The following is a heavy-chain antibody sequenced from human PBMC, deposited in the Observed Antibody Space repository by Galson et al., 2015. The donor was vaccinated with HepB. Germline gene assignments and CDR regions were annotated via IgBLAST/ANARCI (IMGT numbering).Heavy chain of an antibody. CDR1: GFTFSSYA. J-gene: IGHJ4*02. V-gene: IGHV3-23*01. Sequence: SLRLSCAASGFTFSSYAMSWVRQAPGKGLEWVSAISGSGGSTYYADSVKGRFTISRDNSKNTLYLQMNSLRAEDTAVYYCAKELKSPPYYYGSGSPGYWGQGTLVTVSS. D-gene: IGHD3-10*01. CDR3: AKELKSPPYYYGSGSPGY. CDR2: ISGSGGST.